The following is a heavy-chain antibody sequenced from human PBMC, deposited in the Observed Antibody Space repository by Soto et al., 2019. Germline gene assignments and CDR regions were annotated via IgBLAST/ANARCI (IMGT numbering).Heavy chain of an antibody. CDR3: ANLYFYCSGGSCYRHFDY. Sequence: SETLSLTCTVSGGSISSSSYYWGWIRQPPGKGLEWIGSIYYSGSTYYNPSLKSRVTISVDTSKNQFSLKLSSVTAADTAVYYCANLYFYCSGGSCYRHFDYWGQGTLVTVSS. CDR2: IYYSGST. J-gene: IGHJ4*02. V-gene: IGHV4-39*01. CDR1: GGSISSSSYY. D-gene: IGHD2-15*01.